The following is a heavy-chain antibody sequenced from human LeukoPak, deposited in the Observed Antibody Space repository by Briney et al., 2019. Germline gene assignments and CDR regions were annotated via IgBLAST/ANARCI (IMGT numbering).Heavy chain of an antibody. CDR1: RYTFTSYG. J-gene: IGHJ6*02. CDR2: ISAYNGNT. V-gene: IGHV1-18*01. D-gene: IGHD1-1*01. Sequence: SVKVSYKPSRYTFTSYGISRARLAPGHPLEWMGWISAYNGNTNYAQKIQGRVTMTTDTSTSTAYMELRSLRSDDTAVYYCARDVGNSKRSYYYYGMDVWGQGTTVTVSS. CDR3: ARDVGNSKRSYYYYGMDV.